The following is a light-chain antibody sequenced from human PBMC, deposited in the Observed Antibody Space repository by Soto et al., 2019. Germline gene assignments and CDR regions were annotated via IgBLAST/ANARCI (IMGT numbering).Light chain of an antibody. CDR2: GAS. V-gene: IGKV3-20*01. Sequence: ETVLTQSPGTLSLSPGETATLSCRASQSVASNSLAWYQQKPGQAPRLLVYGASGRATGIPDRFSGRGSGTDFTLTINRLEPEDFAVYYCQNYDSSPYTFGQGTKLEIK. CDR1: QSVASNS. J-gene: IGKJ2*01. CDR3: QNYDSSPYT.